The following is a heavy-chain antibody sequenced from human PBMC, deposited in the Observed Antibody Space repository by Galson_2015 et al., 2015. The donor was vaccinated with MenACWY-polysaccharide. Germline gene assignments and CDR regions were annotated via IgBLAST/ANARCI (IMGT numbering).Heavy chain of an antibody. CDR3: VRDVRANAVPTASAPGGPTDS. CDR2: IDNDGSST. Sequence: SLRLSCAASGFSFNSYWMHWVRQAPGKGLVWVSHIDNDGSSTNCADSVKGRFTISRDNAKNTLYLQMDSLRAEDTAVYYCVRDVRANAVPTASAPGGPTDSWGQGTLVTVSS. D-gene: IGHD6-6*01. J-gene: IGHJ4*02. CDR1: GFSFNSYW. V-gene: IGHV3-74*01.